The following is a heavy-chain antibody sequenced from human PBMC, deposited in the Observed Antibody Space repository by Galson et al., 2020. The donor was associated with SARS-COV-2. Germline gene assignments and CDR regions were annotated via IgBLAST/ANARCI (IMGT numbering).Heavy chain of an antibody. CDR3: ARERPSGGGSGGDWGY. CDR2: ISSTSTYI. V-gene: IGHV3-21*06. J-gene: IGHJ4*02. D-gene: IGHD7-27*01. Sequence: GGSLRLSCAASGFTFSSYSMNWVRQAPGKGLEWVSYISSTSTYISYADSVKGRFTISRDNAKNSLYLQMNSLTAGDTAVYYCARERPSGGGSGGDWGYGGEGTLVIV. CDR1: GFTFSSYS.